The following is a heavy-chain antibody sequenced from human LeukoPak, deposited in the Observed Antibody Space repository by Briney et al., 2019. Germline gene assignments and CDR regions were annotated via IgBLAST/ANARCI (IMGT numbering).Heavy chain of an antibody. CDR1: GGSFSGYY. J-gene: IGHJ4*02. D-gene: IGHD6-19*01. Sequence: PSETLSLTCAVYGGSFSGYYWNWIRQPPGKGLEWIGEISHNENTNYSPSLKSRLTISIDTSKNQFSLKLSSVTAADTAVYYCASYSSGSDYWGQGTLVTVSS. V-gene: IGHV4-34*01. CDR2: ISHNENT. CDR3: ASYSSGSDY.